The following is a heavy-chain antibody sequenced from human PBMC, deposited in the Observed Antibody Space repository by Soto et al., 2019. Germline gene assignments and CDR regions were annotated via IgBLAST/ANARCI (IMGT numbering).Heavy chain of an antibody. D-gene: IGHD3-22*01. V-gene: IGHV4-34*01. Sequence: SETLSLTCAVYGGSFSGYYWSWIRQPPGKGLEWIGEINHSGSTNYNPSLKSRVTISVDTSKNQFSLKLSSVTAADTAVYYCARIEYYYDSSGYYHWFDPWGQGTLVTVSS. J-gene: IGHJ5*02. CDR3: ARIEYYYDSSGYYHWFDP. CDR2: INHSGST. CDR1: GGSFSGYY.